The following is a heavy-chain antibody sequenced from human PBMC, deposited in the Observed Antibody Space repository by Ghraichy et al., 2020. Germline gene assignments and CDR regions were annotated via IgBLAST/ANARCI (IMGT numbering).Heavy chain of an antibody. Sequence: SETLSLTCTVSGGPISSSGYYWGWIRQPPGKGLEWIGTIYYSGVTYYSPSLKSRVTMSIDSSKNQFSLRLGSVTAADTAMYFCARHVPYSSGWYPFDFWGQGTLVTVSS. J-gene: IGHJ4*02. CDR3: ARHVPYSSGWYPFDF. D-gene: IGHD6-19*01. V-gene: IGHV4-39*01. CDR1: GGPISSSGYY. CDR2: IYYSGVT.